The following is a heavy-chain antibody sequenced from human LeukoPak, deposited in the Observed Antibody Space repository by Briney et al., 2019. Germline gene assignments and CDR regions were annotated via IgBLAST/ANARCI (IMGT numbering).Heavy chain of an antibody. CDR1: GFTFSSYS. Sequence: PGGSLRLSSAASGFTFSSYSFNWVRQAPGRGLEWGSSINTVASYIYYADSVRGRFTISRDNAENSLWLQMNGLRAEDSAVYYRARLRRNSDRSGFYYYYDNWGQRTGVTVSS. V-gene: IGHV3-21*01. CDR2: INTVASYI. CDR3: ARLRRNSDRSGFYYYYDN. D-gene: IGHD3-22*01. J-gene: IGHJ4*02.